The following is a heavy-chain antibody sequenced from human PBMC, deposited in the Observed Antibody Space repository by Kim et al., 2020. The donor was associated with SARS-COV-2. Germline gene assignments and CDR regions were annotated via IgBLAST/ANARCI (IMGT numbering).Heavy chain of an antibody. V-gene: IGHV4-39*01. CDR1: GGSISSSSYY. D-gene: IGHD1-26*01. J-gene: IGHJ4*02. CDR2: IYYSGST. CDR3: ARRSGSYWDYGY. Sequence: SETLSLTCTVSGGSISSSSYYWGWIRQPPGKGLEWIGSIYYSGSTYYNPSLKSRVTISVDTSKNQFSLKLSSVTAADTAVYYCARRSGSYWDYGYWGQGTLVTVSS.